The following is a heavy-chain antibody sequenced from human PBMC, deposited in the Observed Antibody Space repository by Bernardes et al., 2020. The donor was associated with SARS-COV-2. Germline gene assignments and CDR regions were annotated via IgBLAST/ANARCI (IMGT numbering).Heavy chain of an antibody. CDR1: GYSFAPYW. CDR2: IYPGDSDT. CDR3: ARRYYYDSTGNWGALDI. V-gene: IGHV5-51*01. D-gene: IGHD3-22*01. J-gene: IGHJ3*02. Sequence: GACLKISSNGSGYSFAPYWIGWVRPIPGKGLEWLGIIYPGDSDTRYNPSFQGQVTISADKSITTAYLQWNSLKASDTAIYYCARRYYYDSTGNWGALDIWGQGTMVTVSS.